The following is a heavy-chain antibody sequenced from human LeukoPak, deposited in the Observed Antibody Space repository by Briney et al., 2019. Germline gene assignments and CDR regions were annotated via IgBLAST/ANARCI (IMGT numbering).Heavy chain of an antibody. CDR2: IKADGSEK. CDR1: GFTFSSSW. V-gene: IGHV3-7*01. D-gene: IGHD1-26*01. Sequence: GGSLRPSCAASGFTFSSSWMSWVRQAPGKRLEWEANIKADGSEKHYVDSVKGRFTISRDNAKTSLYLQMNSLRVEDTAVYYCTMGVELLPYWGQGTLVTVSS. J-gene: IGHJ4*02. CDR3: TMGVELLPY.